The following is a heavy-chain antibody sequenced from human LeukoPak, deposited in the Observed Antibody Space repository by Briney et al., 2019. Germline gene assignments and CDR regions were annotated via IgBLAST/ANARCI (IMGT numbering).Heavy chain of an antibody. Sequence: ASVKVSCKASGYTFTGYYMHWVRQALGQGLEWMGWINPNSGGTNYAQKFQGWVTMTRDTSISTAYMELSRLRSDDTAVYYCARISSGWYNAFDIWGQGTMVTVSS. CDR1: GYTFTGYY. J-gene: IGHJ3*02. D-gene: IGHD6-19*01. V-gene: IGHV1-2*04. CDR2: INPNSGGT. CDR3: ARISSGWYNAFDI.